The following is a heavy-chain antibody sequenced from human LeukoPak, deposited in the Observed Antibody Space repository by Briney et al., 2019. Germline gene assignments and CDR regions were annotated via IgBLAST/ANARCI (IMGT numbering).Heavy chain of an antibody. J-gene: IGHJ6*03. CDR2: INPSGGST. CDR1: GYTFTSYY. CDR3: ARDGYSSGWYHYYYYMDV. Sequence: ASVKVSCKASGYTFTSYYMHWVRQAPGQGLEWMGIINPSGGSTSYTQKFQGRVTMTRDMSTSTVYMELSSLRSEDTAVYYCARDGYSSGWYHYYYYMDVWGKGTTVTVSS. D-gene: IGHD6-19*01. V-gene: IGHV1-46*01.